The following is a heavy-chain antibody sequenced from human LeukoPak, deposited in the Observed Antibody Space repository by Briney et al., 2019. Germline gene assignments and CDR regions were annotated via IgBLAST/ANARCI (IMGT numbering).Heavy chain of an antibody. CDR3: ARVAAAADAFDI. Sequence: SGGSLRLSCAASGFTFSDYYMSWIRQAPGRGLEWVSYISSSGGTKYYADSVKGRFTISRDNAKNSYLQMNSLRAEDTAVYYCARVAAAADAFDIWGQGTMVTVSS. CDR1: GFTFSDYY. CDR2: ISSSGGTK. V-gene: IGHV3-11*01. J-gene: IGHJ3*02. D-gene: IGHD6-13*01.